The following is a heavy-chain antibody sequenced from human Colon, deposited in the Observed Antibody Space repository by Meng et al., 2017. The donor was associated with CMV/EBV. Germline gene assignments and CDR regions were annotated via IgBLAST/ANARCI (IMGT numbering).Heavy chain of an antibody. D-gene: IGHD4-17*01. Sequence: QLPLQESGPGLVKPSEPRSLTCLASGGYISSSTYYWGWIRHPPGKGLEWIGNIYYSGYTYYNPSLMSRLTISVDTSKNQFSLKLTSVTAADTAVYYCATDYGDYYCDRWGQGTLVTASS. CDR1: GGYISSSTYY. J-gene: IGHJ4*02. CDR3: ATDYGDYYCDR. V-gene: IGHV4-39*07. CDR2: IYYSGYT.